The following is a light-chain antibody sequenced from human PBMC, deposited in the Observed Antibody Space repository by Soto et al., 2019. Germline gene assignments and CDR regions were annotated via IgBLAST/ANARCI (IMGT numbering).Light chain of an antibody. Sequence: ETVLTQSPGTLSLSPGERATLSCRASQTIRSNYLAWYRQTPGHAPTLLIYGASNRATGIADRFSGSGSGTDFTLIISRLEPEDFALYYCQQYGSSPWTFGQGTKVEIK. CDR2: GAS. CDR3: QQYGSSPWT. CDR1: QTIRSNY. V-gene: IGKV3-20*01. J-gene: IGKJ1*01.